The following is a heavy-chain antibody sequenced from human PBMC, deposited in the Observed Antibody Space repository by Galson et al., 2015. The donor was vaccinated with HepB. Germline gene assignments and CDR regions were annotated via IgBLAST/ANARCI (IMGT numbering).Heavy chain of an antibody. Sequence: LSLTCTVSGGSISSSSYYWGWIRQPPGKGLEWIGSIYYSGSTYYNPSLKSRVTISVDTSKNQFSLKLSSVTAADTAVYYCASQTVTTYSSYFDYWGQGTLVTVSS. CDR3: ASQTVTTYSSYFDY. V-gene: IGHV4-39*01. D-gene: IGHD4-17*01. CDR1: GGSISSSSYY. CDR2: IYYSGST. J-gene: IGHJ4*02.